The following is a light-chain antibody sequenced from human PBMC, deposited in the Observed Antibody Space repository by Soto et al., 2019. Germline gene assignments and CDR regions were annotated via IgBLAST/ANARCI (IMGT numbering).Light chain of an antibody. CDR2: EVY. CDR3: SSYAGSTIFWV. V-gene: IGLV2-8*01. Sequence: QSVLTQPPSASGSPGQSVTISCTGTSSDVGYYNYVSWYQQHPGKAPKLIIYEVYTRPSGVPDRFSGSKSGNTASLTVSGLQAEDEADYYCSSYAGSTIFWVFGGGTKLTVL. CDR1: SSDVGYYNY. J-gene: IGLJ3*02.